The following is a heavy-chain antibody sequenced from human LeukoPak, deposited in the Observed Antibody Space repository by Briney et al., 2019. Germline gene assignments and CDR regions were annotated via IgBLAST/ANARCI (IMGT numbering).Heavy chain of an antibody. CDR3: ARAMGICSSTSCSFDY. CDR1: GFSFSIYG. V-gene: IGHV3-30*02. CDR2: IRYDEGNE. D-gene: IGHD2-2*01. Sequence: GGSLRLSCIASGFSFSIYGMHWVRQAPGKGLEWVTFIRYDEGNEYYADSVKGRFTISRDNSKKTLYLQMNNMRAEDTAVYYCARAMGICSSTSCSFDYWGQGTLVTVSS. J-gene: IGHJ4*02.